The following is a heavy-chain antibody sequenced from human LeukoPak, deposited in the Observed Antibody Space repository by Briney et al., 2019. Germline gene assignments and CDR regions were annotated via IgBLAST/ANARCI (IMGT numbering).Heavy chain of an antibody. CDR2: SNAYNGHT. J-gene: IGHJ4*02. V-gene: IGHV1-18*04. CDR1: GYTFTGHY. Sequence: ASVKVSCKASGYTFTGHYVHWVRQAPGQGLEWMGWSNAYNGHTNYAQNLQGRVTMTTDTSTSTAYMELRSLRSDDTAVYYCARDEDYGIFVNVDYWGQGTLVTVSS. CDR3: ARDEDYGIFVNVDY. D-gene: IGHD4-17*01.